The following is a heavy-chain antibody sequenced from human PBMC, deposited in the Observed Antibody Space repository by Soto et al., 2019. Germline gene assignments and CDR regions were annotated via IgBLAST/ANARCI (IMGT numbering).Heavy chain of an antibody. CDR1: GFTFDDYA. V-gene: IGHV3-9*01. CDR3: AKEVVAAASYYGVDF. CDR2: ISWNSGSI. D-gene: IGHD2-2*01. J-gene: IGHJ6*02. Sequence: EVQLVESGGGLVQPGRSLRLSCAASGFTFDDYAMHWVRQAPGKGLEWVSGISWNSGSIGYADSVKGRFTISRDNAKNALYLQMNSLRAEDTALYYCAKEVVAAASYYGVDFWGQGTTVTVSS.